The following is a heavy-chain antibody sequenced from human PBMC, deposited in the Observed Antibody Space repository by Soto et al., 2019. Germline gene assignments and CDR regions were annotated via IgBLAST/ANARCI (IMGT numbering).Heavy chain of an antibody. CDR3: ARGITIFGVANYYMDV. CDR1: GFTVYSNY. D-gene: IGHD3-3*01. V-gene: IGHV3-53*01. Sequence: GGSLRLSCAASGFTVYSNYMSWVRQAPGRGLEWVSVIYSGGSTYYADSVKGRFTISRDNAKNSLYLQMNSLRAEDTAVYYCARGITIFGVANYYMDVWGKGTTVTVSS. J-gene: IGHJ6*03. CDR2: IYSGGST.